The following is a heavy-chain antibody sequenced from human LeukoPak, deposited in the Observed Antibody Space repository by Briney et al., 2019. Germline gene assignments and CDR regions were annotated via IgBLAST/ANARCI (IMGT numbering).Heavy chain of an antibody. D-gene: IGHD2-8*01. CDR1: GGSISSYY. V-gene: IGHV4-59*12. CDR3: ARLNGDGFDI. J-gene: IGHJ3*02. Sequence: SETLSLTCTVSGGSISSYYWSWIRQPPGKGLEWIGYIYYSGSTNYNPSLKSRVTMSIDTSKRHLSLKLSSVTAADTGFYYCARLNGDGFDIWGQGTKVTVSS. CDR2: IYYSGST.